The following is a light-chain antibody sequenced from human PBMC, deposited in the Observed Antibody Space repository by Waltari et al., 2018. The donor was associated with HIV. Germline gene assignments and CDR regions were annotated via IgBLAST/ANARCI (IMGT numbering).Light chain of an antibody. CDR1: SSDVGGYNY. CDR2: EVS. J-gene: IGLJ2*01. CDR3: SSYTSSSTLV. Sequence: QSALTQPASVSGSPGQSITISCTGTSSDVGGYNYVSWYQQHPGKAPKLMIYEVSNLPSVVSNRFSVAKSGYTASLTISVLQAEDEADYYFSSYTSSSTLVLGGGTKLTVL. V-gene: IGLV2-14*01.